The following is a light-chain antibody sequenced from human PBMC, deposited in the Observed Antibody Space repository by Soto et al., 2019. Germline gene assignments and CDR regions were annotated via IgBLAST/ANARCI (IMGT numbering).Light chain of an antibody. J-gene: IGKJ1*01. CDR3: QQYGSSPGT. CDR1: QSVSSSY. CDR2: GAS. V-gene: IGKV3-20*01. Sequence: EIVLTQSPGTLSLSPGERATLSCRASQSVSSSYLAWYQQKPGQAPRLLIYGASSRAAGIPDRFSGSGSGTDFTLNIGRLEPEDFSVYYCQQYGSSPGTFGQGTKVEIK.